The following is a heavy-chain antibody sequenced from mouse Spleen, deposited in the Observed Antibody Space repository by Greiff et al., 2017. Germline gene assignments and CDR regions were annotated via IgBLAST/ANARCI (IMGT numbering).Heavy chain of an antibody. CDR3: AKNYYGSSSSVFDV. V-gene: IGHV5-17*01. D-gene: IGHD1-1*01. CDR2: ISSGSSTI. Sequence: EVKVVASGGGLVKPGGSLKLSCAASGFTFSDYGMHWVRQAPETGLEWVAYISSGSSTIYYADTVKGRFTISRDNAKNTLFLQMTSLRSEDTAMYYCAKNYYGSSSSVFDVWGAGTTVTVSS. J-gene: IGHJ1*01. CDR1: GFTFSDYG.